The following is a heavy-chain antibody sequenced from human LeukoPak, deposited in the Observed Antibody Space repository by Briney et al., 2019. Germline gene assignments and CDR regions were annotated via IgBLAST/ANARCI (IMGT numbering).Heavy chain of an antibody. V-gene: IGHV3-69-1*02. J-gene: IGHJ4*02. CDR1: GFTFSAYA. D-gene: IGHD6-19*01. CDR3: ARGSYSSGWLIDY. Sequence: GGSLRLSCEASGFTFSAYAMTWVRQAPGKGLEWVSSIGSDNKPHYSESVKGRFTISRDNAKNSLYLQMNSLRAEDTALYYCARGSYSSGWLIDYWGQGTLVTVSS. CDR2: IGSDNKP.